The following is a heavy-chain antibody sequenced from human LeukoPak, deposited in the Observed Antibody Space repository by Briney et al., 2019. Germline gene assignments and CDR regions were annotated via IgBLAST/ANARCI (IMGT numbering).Heavy chain of an antibody. D-gene: IGHD3-22*01. Sequence: GGSLRLSCAASGLTFDDYAMHWVRQAPGKGLEWVSGISWNSGSIGYADSVKGRFTISRDNAKNSLYLQMNSLRAEDTALYYCAKDNPADSSGYSHRDTAYYFDYWGQGTLVTVSS. J-gene: IGHJ4*02. CDR2: ISWNSGSI. CDR1: GLTFDDYA. CDR3: AKDNPADSSGYSHRDTAYYFDY. V-gene: IGHV3-9*01.